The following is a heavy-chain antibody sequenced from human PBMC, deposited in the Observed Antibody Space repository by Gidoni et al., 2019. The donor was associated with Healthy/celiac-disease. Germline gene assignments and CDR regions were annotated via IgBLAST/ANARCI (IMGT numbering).Heavy chain of an antibody. CDR1: GFTLRNTW. CDR2: IKSKADGGTA. V-gene: IGHV3-15*07. Sequence: EVQLVESGGGLVKPGGSIRISCAASGFTLRNTWMNWVRQSPGKGLQGVGRIKSKADGGTADYAAPVKGRFTISRDDSQNTLYLQMNSLKTDETAVYYYTTEGWYQLPPGYWGQGTLVTVSS. J-gene: IGHJ4*02. D-gene: IGHD2-2*01. CDR3: TTEGWYQLPPGY.